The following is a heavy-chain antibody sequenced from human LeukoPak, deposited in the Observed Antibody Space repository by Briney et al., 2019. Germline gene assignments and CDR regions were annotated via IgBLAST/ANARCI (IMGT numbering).Heavy chain of an antibody. V-gene: IGHV1-8*03. J-gene: IGHJ5*02. Sequence: GASVKVSCKASGYTFTSYDINWVRQAPGRGLEWMGWMNPNSGNTGYAQKFQGRVTITRNTPISTAYMELSSLRSEDTAVYYCARGRQWPGFGFDPWGQGTLVTVSS. CDR1: GYTFTSYD. CDR3: ARGRQWPGFGFDP. CDR2: MNPNSGNT. D-gene: IGHD6-19*01.